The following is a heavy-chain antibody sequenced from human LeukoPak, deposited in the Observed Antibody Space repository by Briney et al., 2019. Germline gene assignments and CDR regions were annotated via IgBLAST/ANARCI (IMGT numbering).Heavy chain of an antibody. CDR3: ARDWPPSDYDFWSGYGDAFDI. CDR1: GFTFSSYS. J-gene: IGHJ3*02. V-gene: IGHV3-21*01. D-gene: IGHD3-3*01. CDR2: ISSSSSYI. Sequence: PGGSLRLSCAASGFTFSSYSMNWVRQAPGKGLEWVSSISSSSSYIYYADSVKGRFTISRDNAKNSLYLQMNSLRAEDTAVYYCARDWPPSDYDFWSGYGDAFDIWGQGTMVTVSS.